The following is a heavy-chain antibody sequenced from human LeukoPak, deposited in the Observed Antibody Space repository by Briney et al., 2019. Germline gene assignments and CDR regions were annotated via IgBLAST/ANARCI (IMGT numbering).Heavy chain of an antibody. CDR3: TRGSSGRRDN. CDR2: MNPNSGNT. CDR1: RYTFTACD. J-gene: IGHJ4*02. V-gene: IGHV1-8*01. D-gene: IGHD6-19*01. Sequence: ASVKASCRASRYTFTACDIKWVRPATGQGLEWMGWMNPNSGNTGYGQSFQGRITMTRDISIGTAYMELSNLTSEDTAIYYCTRGSSGRRDNWGQGTLVTVSA.